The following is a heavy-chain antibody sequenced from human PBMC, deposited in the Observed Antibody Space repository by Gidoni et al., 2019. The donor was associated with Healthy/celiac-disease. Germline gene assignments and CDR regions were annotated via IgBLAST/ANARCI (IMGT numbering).Heavy chain of an antibody. Sequence: EVQLLESGGGLVQPGGSLRRSCADSGFTFSSYAMSWVRQAPGKGLECVSAISGSGGSTYYADSVKGRFTISRDNSKNTLYLQMNSLRAEDTAVYYCAKSYDYVWGSYRLLAFDIWGQGTMVTVSS. V-gene: IGHV3-23*01. CDR3: AKSYDYVWGSYRLLAFDI. CDR2: ISGSGGST. J-gene: IGHJ3*02. CDR1: GFTFSSYA. D-gene: IGHD3-16*02.